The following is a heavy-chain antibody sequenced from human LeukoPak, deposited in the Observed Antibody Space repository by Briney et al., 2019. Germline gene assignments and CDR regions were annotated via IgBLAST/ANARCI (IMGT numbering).Heavy chain of an antibody. CDR1: GYTFTSYG. CDR2: TSGYNGNT. J-gene: IGHJ4*02. CDR3: ARSSKQWLDY. D-gene: IGHD6-19*01. V-gene: IGHV1-18*01. Sequence: ASVKVSCKASGYTFTSYGISWVRQAPGQGLEWMGWTSGYNGNTNYGQKLQGRVTMTTDTSTSIAYMELRSLRSDDTAAYYCARSSKQWLDYWGQGTLVTVSS.